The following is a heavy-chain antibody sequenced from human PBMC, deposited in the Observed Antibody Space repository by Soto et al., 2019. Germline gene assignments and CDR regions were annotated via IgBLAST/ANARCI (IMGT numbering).Heavy chain of an antibody. CDR2: IYFSGRT. D-gene: IGHD5-18*01. CDR1: GGSVSGGSYY. CDR3: ARDRRRYGTDY. Sequence: PSETLSLTCTVSGGSVSGGSYYWNWIRQPPGKGLEWIGYIYFSGRTNYNPSLKSRVTISIDTSKNQFSLKLTSATAADTAVYYCARDRRRYGTDYWGQGTLVTVSS. J-gene: IGHJ4*02. V-gene: IGHV4-61*01.